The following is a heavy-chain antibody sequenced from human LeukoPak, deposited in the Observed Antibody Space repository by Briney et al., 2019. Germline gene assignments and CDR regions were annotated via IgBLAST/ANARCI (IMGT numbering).Heavy chain of an antibody. J-gene: IGHJ6*04. V-gene: IGHV4-59*01. D-gene: IGHD6-19*01. CDR2: IYYRGST. CDR1: GGSISSYY. Sequence: KPSETLSVTCTVSGGSISSYYWSWGRQPPGKGLEWVGYIYYRGSTNYNTSLKRRVNISVDTSKNQFSLKLSSVTAADTAVYYCARDRIAVPGWYYYGMDVWGKGTTVTVSS. CDR3: ARDRIAVPGWYYYGMDV.